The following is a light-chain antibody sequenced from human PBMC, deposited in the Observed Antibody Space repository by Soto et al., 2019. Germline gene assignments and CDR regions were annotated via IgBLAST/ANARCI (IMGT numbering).Light chain of an antibody. CDR2: ENN. CDR3: GTWDSSLSVGV. CDR1: SSNIGNNY. Sequence: QSVLTQPPSVSAAPGQKVTISCSGSSSNIGNNYVSWYQQLPGTAPKLLIYENNKRPSGIPDRFSGYQSGTSATLGITGLQTGDEADYYCGTWDSSLSVGVFGGGTKLTVL. J-gene: IGLJ3*02. V-gene: IGLV1-51*02.